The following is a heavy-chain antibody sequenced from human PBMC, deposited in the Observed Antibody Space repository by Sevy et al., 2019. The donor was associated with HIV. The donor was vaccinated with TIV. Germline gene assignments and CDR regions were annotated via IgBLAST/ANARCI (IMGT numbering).Heavy chain of an antibody. J-gene: IGHJ4*02. CDR2: LSFGCGKI. D-gene: IGHD2-8*01. CDR1: GFNFNIYS. CDR3: AREGCTRPHDY. V-gene: IGHV3-23*01. Sequence: GGSLRLSCAVSGFNFNIYSMSWVRQAPGKGLEWVSTLSFGCGKINYAESVKGRFIISRDDSKNTLYLQMNSLRAEDTDVYFCAREGCTRPHDYWGQGTLVTVSS.